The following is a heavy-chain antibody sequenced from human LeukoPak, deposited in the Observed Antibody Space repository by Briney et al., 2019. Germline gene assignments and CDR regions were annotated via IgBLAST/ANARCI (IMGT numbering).Heavy chain of an antibody. J-gene: IGHJ5*02. V-gene: IGHV4-34*01. CDR3: ARGATVTMSWFDP. CDR2: INHSGST. D-gene: IGHD4-17*01. CDR1: GGSFSGYY. Sequence: TSETLSLTCAVYGGSFSGYYWSWIRQPPGKGLEWIGEINHSGSTNYNPSLKSRVTISVDTSKNQFSLKLSSVTAADTAVYYCARGATVTMSWFDPWGQGTLVTVSS.